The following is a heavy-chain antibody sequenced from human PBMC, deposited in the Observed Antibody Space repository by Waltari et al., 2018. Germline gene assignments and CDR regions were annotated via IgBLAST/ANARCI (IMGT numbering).Heavy chain of an antibody. CDR1: GFTFSSYA. J-gene: IGHJ4*02. Sequence: QVQLVESGGGVVQPGRSLRLSCAASGFTFSSYAMHWVRQAPGKGLEWVAVISYDGSNKYYADSVKGRFTISRDNSKNTLYLQMNSLRAEDTAVYYCAGVGWFRELSYFDYWGQGTLVTVSS. CDR3: AGVGWFRELSYFDY. V-gene: IGHV3-30-3*01. D-gene: IGHD3-10*01. CDR2: ISYDGSNK.